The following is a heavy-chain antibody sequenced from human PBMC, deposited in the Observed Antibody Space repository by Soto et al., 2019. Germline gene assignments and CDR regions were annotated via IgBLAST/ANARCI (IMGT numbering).Heavy chain of an antibody. CDR2: IYASGST. V-gene: IGHV4-4*07. D-gene: IGHD3-16*02. Sequence: QVQLQESGPGLVKPSETLSLTCTVSGGSISSYYWSWIRQPAGKGLEWIGRIYASGSTNYNPSLKSRVTMSVDTSKNQFSLQLSSVTAADTAVYYCARGYYDYVWGSYRYHFDYWGQGTLVTVSS. J-gene: IGHJ4*02. CDR3: ARGYYDYVWGSYRYHFDY. CDR1: GGSISSYY.